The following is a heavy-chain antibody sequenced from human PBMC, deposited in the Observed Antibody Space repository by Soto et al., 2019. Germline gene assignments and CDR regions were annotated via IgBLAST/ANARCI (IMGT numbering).Heavy chain of an antibody. D-gene: IGHD2-2*01. Sequence: GASVKVSCKASGYTFTGYYMHWVRQAPGQGLEWMGWINPNSGGTNYAQKFQGRVTMTRDTSISTAYMELSRLRSDDTAVYYCARGSTSRYYYYYYGMDVWGQGTTVTV. CDR3: ARGSTSRYYYYYYGMDV. V-gene: IGHV1-2*02. J-gene: IGHJ6*02. CDR1: GYTFTGYY. CDR2: INPNSGGT.